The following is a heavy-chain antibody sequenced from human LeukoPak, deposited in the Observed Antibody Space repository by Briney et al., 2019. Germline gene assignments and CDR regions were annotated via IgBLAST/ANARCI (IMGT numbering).Heavy chain of an antibody. CDR3: AKRHGDYFDY. CDR2: ISDSFRIT. J-gene: IGHJ4*02. Sequence: PGGSLRLSCAASGFPFSSYAMSWVRQPPGKGLECVSTISDSFRITDDADSVKGRLTISRDNSKNTLYLQMNTLRAEDTAVYYCAKRHGDYFDYWGQGTLVTVSS. D-gene: IGHD4-17*01. V-gene: IGHV3-23*01. CDR1: GFPFSSYA.